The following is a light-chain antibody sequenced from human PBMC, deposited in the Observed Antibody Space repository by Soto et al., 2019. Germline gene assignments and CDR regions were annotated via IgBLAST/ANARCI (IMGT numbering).Light chain of an antibody. CDR1: SGHSNYA. V-gene: IGLV4-69*01. J-gene: IGLJ2*01. CDR2: LNSDGSH. CDR3: QTWGSGIVV. Sequence: QLVLTQSPSASASLGASVKLTCTLSSGHSNYAIAWHQQQSEKGPRYRMKLNSDGSHSKGDGIPDRFSGSSSGAERYLTISSLQSEDEADYYCQTWGSGIVVFGGGTKVTVL.